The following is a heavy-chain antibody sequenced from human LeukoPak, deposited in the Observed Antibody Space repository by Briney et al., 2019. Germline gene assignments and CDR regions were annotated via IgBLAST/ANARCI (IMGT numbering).Heavy chain of an antibody. CDR3: ARDALPYYDFWSGYLALHYYYYMDV. V-gene: IGHV3-64*01. CDR1: GFTFSSYG. CDR2: ISSNGGST. Sequence: GGTLRLSCAASGFTFSSYGMSWVRQAPGKGLEYVSAISSNGGSTYYANSVKGRFTISRDNSKNTLYLQMGSLRAEDMAVYYCARDALPYYDFWSGYLALHYYYYMDVWGKGTTVTVSS. D-gene: IGHD3-3*01. J-gene: IGHJ6*03.